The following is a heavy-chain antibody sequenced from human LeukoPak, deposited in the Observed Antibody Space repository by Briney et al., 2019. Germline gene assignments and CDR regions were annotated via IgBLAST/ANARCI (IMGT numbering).Heavy chain of an antibody. CDR2: IYYSGST. Sequence: PSETLSLTCTVSGGSISSYYWSWIRQPPGKGLEWIGYIYYSGSTIYNPSLKSRVTISVDTSKNQFSLKLTSVTAADTAVYYCARVGIGQQLVPFDYWGQGTLVTVSS. V-gene: IGHV4-59*01. CDR3: ARVGIGQQLVPFDY. D-gene: IGHD6-13*01. J-gene: IGHJ4*02. CDR1: GGSISSYY.